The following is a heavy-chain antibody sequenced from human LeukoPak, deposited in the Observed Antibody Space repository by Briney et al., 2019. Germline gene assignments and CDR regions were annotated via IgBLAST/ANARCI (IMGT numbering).Heavy chain of an antibody. Sequence: SETLSLTCTVSGDFITGSTYYWGWIRQPPGKGLEWIGSMYYSRSTYSNPSLRSRVTMSADTSKNQFSLNLKSVTAADTAVYYCARQYYDSTGYYYFDYWGQGTLVTVSS. D-gene: IGHD3-22*01. J-gene: IGHJ4*02. CDR3: ARQYYDSTGYYYFDY. CDR2: MYYSRST. V-gene: IGHV4-39*01. CDR1: GDFITGSTYY.